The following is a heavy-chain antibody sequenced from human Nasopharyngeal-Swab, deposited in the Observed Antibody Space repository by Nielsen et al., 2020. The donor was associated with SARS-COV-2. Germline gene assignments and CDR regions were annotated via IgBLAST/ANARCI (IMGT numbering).Heavy chain of an antibody. Sequence: WIRQPPGKGLEWIGEINHSGSTNYNPSLKSRVTISVDTSKNQFSLKLSSVTAADTAVYYCARGAHSSSPGVGNWFDPWGQGTLVTVSS. CDR2: INHSGST. CDR3: ARGAHSSSPGVGNWFDP. D-gene: IGHD6-6*01. V-gene: IGHV4-34*01. J-gene: IGHJ5*02.